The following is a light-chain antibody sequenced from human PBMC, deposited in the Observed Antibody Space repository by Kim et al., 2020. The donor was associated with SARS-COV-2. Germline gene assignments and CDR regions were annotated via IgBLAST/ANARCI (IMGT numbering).Light chain of an antibody. Sequence: DIQMTQSPSSLSASVGDRVTITCRASQGISSWLDWYQLKPEKAPKPLIYAASSLQTGVPSRFSGSGSGTDFTLTISSLQPEDFATYYCQQYNSYPRTFGGGTKVDIK. J-gene: IGKJ4*02. CDR2: AAS. CDR1: QGISSW. V-gene: IGKV1D-16*01. CDR3: QQYNSYPRT.